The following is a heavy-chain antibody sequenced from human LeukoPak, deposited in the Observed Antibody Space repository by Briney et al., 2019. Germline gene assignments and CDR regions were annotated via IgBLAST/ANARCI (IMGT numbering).Heavy chain of an antibody. CDR1: GFTFSSYW. CDR2: IKQDGSEK. D-gene: IGHD3-22*01. CDR3: ARDPRHSYDSSGYYNSPFDY. Sequence: PGGSLRLSCAASGFTFSSYWMSWVRQAPGKGLEWVANIKQDGSEKYYVDSVKGRLTISRDNAKNSLYLQMNSLRAEDTAVYYCARDPRHSYDSSGYYNSPFDYWGQGTLVTVSS. V-gene: IGHV3-7*01. J-gene: IGHJ4*02.